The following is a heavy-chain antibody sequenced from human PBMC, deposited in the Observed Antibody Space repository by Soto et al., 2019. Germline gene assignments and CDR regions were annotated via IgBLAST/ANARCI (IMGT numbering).Heavy chain of an antibody. V-gene: IGHV1-69*01. CDR2: IIPIFGTA. Sequence: QVQLVQSGAEVKKPGSSVKVSCRASGDTCSSYAISWVRQAPGQGLEWMGGIIPIFGTANYAQKFQGRVTITADESTSTAYMELSSLRSEDTAVYYCARHVRFGEFLKNWFDPWGQGTLVAVSS. D-gene: IGHD3-10*01. CDR1: GDTCSSYA. CDR3: ARHVRFGEFLKNWFDP. J-gene: IGHJ5*02.